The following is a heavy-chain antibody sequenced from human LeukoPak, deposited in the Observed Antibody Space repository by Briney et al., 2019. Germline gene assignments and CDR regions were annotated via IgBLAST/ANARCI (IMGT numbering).Heavy chain of an antibody. CDR1: GGSFSGYY. Sequence: PSETLSLTCAVYGGSFSGYYWSWIRQPPGKGLEWVGEINHSGSTNYNPSLKSRVTISVDTSKNQFSLKLSSVTAADTAVYYCARDFYDFWSGYYLYNWFDPWGQGILVTVSS. CDR3: ARDFYDFWSGYYLYNWFDP. CDR2: INHSGST. J-gene: IGHJ5*02. D-gene: IGHD3-3*01. V-gene: IGHV4-34*01.